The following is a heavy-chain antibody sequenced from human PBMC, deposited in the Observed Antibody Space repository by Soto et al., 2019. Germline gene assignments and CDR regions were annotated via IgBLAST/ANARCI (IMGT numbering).Heavy chain of an antibody. CDR2: ISAYNGNT. D-gene: IGHD3-22*01. CDR3: ARAYYYDSSGYPLDH. Sequence: GASVKVSCKASGYTFTSYGISWVRQAPGQGPEWMGWISAYNGNTNYAQKLQGRVTMTTDTSTSTAYMELRSLRSDDTAVYYCARAYYYDSSGYPLDHWGQGTLVTVSS. V-gene: IGHV1-18*01. J-gene: IGHJ4*02. CDR1: GYTFTSYG.